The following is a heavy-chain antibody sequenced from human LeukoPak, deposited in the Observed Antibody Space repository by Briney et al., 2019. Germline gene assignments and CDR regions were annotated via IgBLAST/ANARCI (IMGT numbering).Heavy chain of an antibody. D-gene: IGHD6-6*01. Sequence: GGSLRLSCAASGFTFSSYAMSWVRQAPGKGLEWVSAISGSGGSTYYADSVKGRFTISRDNSKNTLYLQMNSQRAEDTAVYYCARDYSSSYYYYYGMDVWGQGTTVTVSS. CDR1: GFTFSSYA. V-gene: IGHV3-23*01. J-gene: IGHJ6*02. CDR3: ARDYSSSYYYYYGMDV. CDR2: ISGSGGST.